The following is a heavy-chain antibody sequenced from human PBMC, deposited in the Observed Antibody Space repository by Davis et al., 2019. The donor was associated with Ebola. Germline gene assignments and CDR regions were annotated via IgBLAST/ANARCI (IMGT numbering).Heavy chain of an antibody. CDR1: GGSISSYY. Sequence: SETLSLTCTVSGGSISSYYWSWIRQPPGKGLEWIGYIYYSGSTNYNPSLKSRVTISVDTSKNQFSLKLSSVTAADTAVYYCARHGYYYDSSGYPVGYFDYWGQGTLVTVSS. CDR2: IYYSGST. CDR3: ARHGYYYDSSGYPVGYFDY. D-gene: IGHD3-22*01. J-gene: IGHJ4*02. V-gene: IGHV4-59*08.